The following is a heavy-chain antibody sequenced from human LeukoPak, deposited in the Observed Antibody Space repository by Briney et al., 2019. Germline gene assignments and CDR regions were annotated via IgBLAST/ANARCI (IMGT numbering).Heavy chain of an antibody. CDR1: GFTVSSNY. J-gene: IGHJ4*02. Sequence: TGGSLRLSCAASGFTVSSNYMSWVRQAPGKGLEWVSVIYSGGSTYYADSVKGRFTISRDNSKNTLYLQMNSLRAEDTAVYYCASSYDSSVGSFDYWGQGTLVTVSS. CDR3: ASSYDSSVGSFDY. D-gene: IGHD3-22*01. CDR2: IYSGGST. V-gene: IGHV3-66*01.